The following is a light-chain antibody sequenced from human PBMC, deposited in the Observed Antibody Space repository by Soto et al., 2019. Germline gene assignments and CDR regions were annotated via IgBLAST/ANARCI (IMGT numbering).Light chain of an antibody. J-gene: IGKJ5*01. Sequence: EIVLTQSPATLSLSPGERATLSCRTSQSVSTDLAWYQQRPGQAPRLLIYDASSRVTGIPARFSGSGSGTDFTLTISSLEPEDFAVYYCQQYGSSPITFGQGTRLEIK. CDR3: QQYGSSPIT. V-gene: IGKV3-11*01. CDR2: DAS. CDR1: QSVSTD.